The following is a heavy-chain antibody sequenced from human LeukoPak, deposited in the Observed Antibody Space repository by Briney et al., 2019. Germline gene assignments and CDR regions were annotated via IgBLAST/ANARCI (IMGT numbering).Heavy chain of an antibody. CDR2: ISGSGGST. CDR1: GFTFSNAW. V-gene: IGHV3-23*01. J-gene: IGHJ4*02. Sequence: GGSLRLSCAASGFTFSNAWMSWVRQAPGKGLEWVSAISGSGGSTYYADSVKGRFTISRDNSKNTLYLQMNSLRAEDTAVYYCAKDSYDILTGSGTFDYWGQGTLVTVSS. D-gene: IGHD3-9*01. CDR3: AKDSYDILTGSGTFDY.